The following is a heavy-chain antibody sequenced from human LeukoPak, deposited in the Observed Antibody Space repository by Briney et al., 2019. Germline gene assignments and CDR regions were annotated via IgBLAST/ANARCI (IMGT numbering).Heavy chain of an antibody. CDR2: IYYSGST. CDR3: ARIDTVVLPSTMFDY. CDR1: GGSISSSSYY. Sequence: SETLSLTCTVSGGSISSSSYYWGWIRQPPGKGLEWIGSIYYSGSTYYNPSLKSRVTISVDTSRNQFSLKLSSVTAADTALYYCARIDTVVLPSTMFDYWGQGTLVTVSS. D-gene: IGHD2-2*01. V-gene: IGHV4-39*01. J-gene: IGHJ4*02.